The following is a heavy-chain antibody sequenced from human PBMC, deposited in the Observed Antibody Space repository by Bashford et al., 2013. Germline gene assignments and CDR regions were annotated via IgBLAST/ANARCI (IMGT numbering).Heavy chain of an antibody. V-gene: IGHV3-30-3*01. Sequence: GGSLRLSCAASGFTFSSYAMHWVRQAPGKGLEWVAVISYDGSNKYYADSVKGRFTISRDNSKNTLYLQMNSLRAEDTAVYYCASSLLDIVVVPPVYTFYYGMDVWGAKGPRSPSPQ. CDR3: ASSLLDIVVVPPVYTFYYGMDV. CDR2: ISYDGSNK. CDR1: GFTFSSYA. D-gene: IGHD2-15*01. J-gene: IGHJ6*01.